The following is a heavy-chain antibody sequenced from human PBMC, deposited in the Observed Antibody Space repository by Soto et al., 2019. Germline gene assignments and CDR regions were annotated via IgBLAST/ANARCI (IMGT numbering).Heavy chain of an antibody. D-gene: IGHD3-16*02. CDR2: IYNSGST. J-gene: IGHJ2*01. V-gene: IGHV4-31*02. CDR3: AGLSFCFQAEDGIRDTVTVSAFLLNRSSDL. Sequence: QHPGKGLEWIGYIYNSGSTYYNPPLKSRVTISVDTSKNQFSLKLSSVTAADTAVYYCAGLSFCFQAEDGIRDTVTVSAFLLNRSSDL.